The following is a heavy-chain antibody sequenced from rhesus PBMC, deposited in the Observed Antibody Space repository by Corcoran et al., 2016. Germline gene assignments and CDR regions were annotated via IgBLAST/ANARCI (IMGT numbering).Heavy chain of an antibody. V-gene: IGHV2-95*01. CDR3: ARVRYYFDY. J-gene: IGHJ4*01. CDR1: GFSISTTGTG. Sequence: QVTLKESGPALVKPTQTLTLTCTFSGFSISTTGTGVGWIRQPPGKALEWLASIYWNDSKYYSTSLKSTLTNSKDTSKNQVVLQMTNMDPVDTATYYCARVRYYFDYWGQGVLVTVSS. CDR2: IYWNDSK.